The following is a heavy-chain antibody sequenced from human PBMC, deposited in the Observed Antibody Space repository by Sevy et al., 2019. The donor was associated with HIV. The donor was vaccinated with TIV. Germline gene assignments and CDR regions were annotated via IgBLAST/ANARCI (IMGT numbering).Heavy chain of an antibody. V-gene: IGHV3-23*01. D-gene: IGHD2-8*01. J-gene: IGHJ4*02. Sequence: GGALRLSCAASGFAFYEYSMSWIRQAPGRGLEWVATLSFGCGKINYADSVKGRFTISRDNSKNSFYLQMDNLRVEDTALYYCAREGCSRPHDYWGQGTRVTVSS. CDR1: GFAFYEYS. CDR2: LSFGCGKI. CDR3: AREGCSRPHDY.